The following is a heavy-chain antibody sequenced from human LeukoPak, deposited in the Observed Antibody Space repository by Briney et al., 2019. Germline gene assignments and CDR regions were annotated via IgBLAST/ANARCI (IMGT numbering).Heavy chain of an antibody. CDR1: GFTFSDYY. CDR3: ARAVRGGFDY. Sequence: GGSLRLSCAASGFTFSDYYMSWVRQAPGKGLVWVSRINSDGSSTSYADSVKGRFTISRDNAKNTLYLQMNSLRAEDTAVYYCARAVRGGFDYWGQGTLVTVSS. CDR2: INSDGSST. D-gene: IGHD3-16*01. J-gene: IGHJ4*02. V-gene: IGHV3-74*01.